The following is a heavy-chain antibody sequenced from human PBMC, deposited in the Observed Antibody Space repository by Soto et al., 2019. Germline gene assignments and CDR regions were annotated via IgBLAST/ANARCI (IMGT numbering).Heavy chain of an antibody. J-gene: IGHJ4*02. D-gene: IGHD3-10*01. V-gene: IGHV4-61*01. CDR3: AREGLGSSALY. CDR1: GGSVSSASYY. Sequence: SSETLSLTCTVSGGSVSSASYYWSWIRQPPGKGLEWIGYMYSNGITNYNPSLKSRVTISVDTSKNQFSLKLTSVTAADTAVYYCAREGLGSSALYWGQGTLVTVSS. CDR2: MYSNGIT.